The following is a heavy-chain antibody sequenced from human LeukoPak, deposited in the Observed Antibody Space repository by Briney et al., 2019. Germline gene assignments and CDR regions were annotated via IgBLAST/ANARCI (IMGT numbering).Heavy chain of an antibody. V-gene: IGHV6-1*01. Sequence: SQTLSLTCAISGDSVSSNSAAWNWIRQSPSRGLEWLGRTYYRPKWYNDYAVSVKSRITINPDTSKNQFSLQLNSVTPEDTAVYYCAREGGFLGYCSGGSCYSLPFDYWGQGTLVTVSS. D-gene: IGHD2-15*01. CDR2: TYYRPKWYN. J-gene: IGHJ4*02. CDR3: AREGGFLGYCSGGSCYSLPFDY. CDR1: GDSVSSNSAA.